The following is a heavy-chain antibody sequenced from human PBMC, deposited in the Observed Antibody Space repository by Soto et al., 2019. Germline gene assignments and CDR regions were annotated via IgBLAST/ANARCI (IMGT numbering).Heavy chain of an antibody. D-gene: IGHD6-13*01. V-gene: IGHV3-30*03. J-gene: IGHJ4*02. CDR3: GAGPYFSDY. CDR1: GFTFSSYG. CDR2: ISYDGSDK. Sequence: QVQLVESGGGVVQPGRSLRLSCAASGFTFSSYGMHWVRQAPGKGLEWVALISYDGSDKYYADSVKGRFTISRDNSKNSLYLQRNSLRVEDTAVYYCGAGPYFSDYWGQGTLVTVSS.